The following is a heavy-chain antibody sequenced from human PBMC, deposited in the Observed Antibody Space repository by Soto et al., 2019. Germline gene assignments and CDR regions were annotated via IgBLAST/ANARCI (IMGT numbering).Heavy chain of an antibody. D-gene: IGHD3-3*01. J-gene: IGHJ4*02. Sequence: GWLRLSCLASGFSFINYNMNWVRQAPGKGLEWVSYITDSSDTVHYADSVRGRFTISRDNAESSLYLQMNSLRDEDTAVYFCARDFGHGYYLDYWGRGTLVTVSS. CDR3: ARDFGHGYYLDY. CDR1: GFSFINYN. V-gene: IGHV3-48*02. CDR2: ITDSSDTV.